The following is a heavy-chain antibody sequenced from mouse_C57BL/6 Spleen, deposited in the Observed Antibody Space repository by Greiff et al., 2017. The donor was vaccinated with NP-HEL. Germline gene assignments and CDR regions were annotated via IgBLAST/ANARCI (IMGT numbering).Heavy chain of an antibody. CDR2: ISYDGSN. J-gene: IGHJ4*01. CDR3: AIYGDYAMDY. CDR1: GYSITSCYY. Sequence: EVQLQESGPGLVKPSQSLSLPCSVTGYSITSCYYWNWIRQFPGNQLEWMGYISYDGSNNYNPSLKNRISITRDTSKNQFFLKLNSVTTEDTATYYCAIYGDYAMDYWGQGTSVTVSS. D-gene: IGHD1-1*01. V-gene: IGHV3-6*01.